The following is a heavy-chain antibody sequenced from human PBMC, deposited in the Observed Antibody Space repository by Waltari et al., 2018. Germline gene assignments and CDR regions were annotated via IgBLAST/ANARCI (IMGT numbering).Heavy chain of an antibody. D-gene: IGHD6-13*01. CDR3: ARGMYSSSWYPPDY. J-gene: IGHJ4*02. Sequence: QVQLVESGGGVVQPGRSLRLSCAASGFTFSSYGMHWVRQAPGKGLEWVAVLWYDGSNKYYADSVKGRFTISRDNSKNTLYLQMNSLRAEDTAVYYCARGMYSSSWYPPDYWGQGTLVTVSS. CDR1: GFTFSSYG. CDR2: LWYDGSNK. V-gene: IGHV3-33*01.